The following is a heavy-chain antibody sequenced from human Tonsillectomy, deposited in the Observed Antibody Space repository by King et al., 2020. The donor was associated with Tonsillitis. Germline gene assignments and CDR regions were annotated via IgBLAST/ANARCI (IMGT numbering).Heavy chain of an antibody. CDR1: GFTFDDYA. J-gene: IGHJ2*01. Sequence: VQLVESGGGVVQPGGSLRLSCAASGFTFDDYAMHWVRPAPGKGLEWGSLIIGGGGSTYYADSVKGRFTISRDNSKNSLYLQMNSLRTEDTALYYCAKTFGVDYGGNPWWYFDLWGRGTLVTVSS. D-gene: IGHD4-23*01. CDR2: IIGGGGST. V-gene: IGHV3-43*02. CDR3: AKTFGVDYGGNPWWYFDL.